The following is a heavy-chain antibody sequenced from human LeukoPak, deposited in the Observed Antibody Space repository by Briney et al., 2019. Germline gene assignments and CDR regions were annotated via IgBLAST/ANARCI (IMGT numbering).Heavy chain of an antibody. J-gene: IGHJ1*01. Sequence: SVKVSCKASGGTFSSYAISWVRQAPGQGLEWMGRIIPIFGTANYAQKFQGRVTITTDESTSTAYMELSSLRSEDTAVYYCARPYYGSGSYSNEYFQHSGQGTLVTVSS. CDR2: IIPIFGTA. V-gene: IGHV1-69*05. CDR1: GGTFSSYA. D-gene: IGHD3-10*01. CDR3: ARPYYGSGSYSNEYFQH.